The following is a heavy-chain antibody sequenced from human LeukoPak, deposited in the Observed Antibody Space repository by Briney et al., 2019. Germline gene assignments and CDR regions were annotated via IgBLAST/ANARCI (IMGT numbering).Heavy chain of an antibody. Sequence: SVKVSCKASGGTFSSYTISWVRQAPGQGLEWMGRIIPILGIANYAQKFQGRVTITTDESTSTAYMELSSLRSEDTAVYYCATLPLQDAFDISGQGTMVTVSP. CDR3: ATLPLQDAFDI. V-gene: IGHV1-69*02. J-gene: IGHJ3*02. CDR2: IIPILGIA. CDR1: GGTFSSYT.